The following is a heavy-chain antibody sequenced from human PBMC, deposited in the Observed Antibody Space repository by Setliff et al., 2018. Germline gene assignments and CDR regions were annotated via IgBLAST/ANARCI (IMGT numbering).Heavy chain of an antibody. V-gene: IGHV4-39*07. D-gene: IGHD2-15*01. Sequence: PSETLSLTCTVSGGYIARSYFYWGWIRQSPGKGLEWIGSIDYTGNTWHNPSLKSRVTISVDRPKNQFSLKLSSVTAADTGVYYCARTRYGLGGRPYWGQGTLVTVSS. CDR2: IDYTGNT. J-gene: IGHJ4*02. CDR3: ARTRYGLGGRPY. CDR1: GGYIARSYFY.